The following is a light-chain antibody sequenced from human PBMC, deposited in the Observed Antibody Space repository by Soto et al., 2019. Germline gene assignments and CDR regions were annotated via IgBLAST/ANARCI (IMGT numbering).Light chain of an antibody. CDR2: KAS. V-gene: IGKV1-5*03. J-gene: IGKJ2*01. CDR3: QQYNSSPYT. CDR1: QSISSW. Sequence: DIQMTQSPSTLSASVGDRVTITCRASQSISSWLAWYQQKPGKAPKLLIYKASSLESGLPSRFSGSGSGTAFTLTISSLQPDDFAAYDCQQYNSSPYTFGQGTKLVIK.